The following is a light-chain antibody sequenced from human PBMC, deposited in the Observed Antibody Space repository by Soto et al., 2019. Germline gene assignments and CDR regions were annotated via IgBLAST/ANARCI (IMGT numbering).Light chain of an antibody. J-gene: IGKJ2*01. CDR2: AAS. CDR1: QSISSY. CDR3: QQYDTYPYT. V-gene: IGKV1-39*01. Sequence: DIQMTQSPSSLSASVGDRVTITCRASQSISSYLNWYQQKPGKAPKLLIYAASSLQSGVPSRFRGSGSGTTFTLTISSLQPADFASYYCQQYDTYPYTFGQGTKVEIK.